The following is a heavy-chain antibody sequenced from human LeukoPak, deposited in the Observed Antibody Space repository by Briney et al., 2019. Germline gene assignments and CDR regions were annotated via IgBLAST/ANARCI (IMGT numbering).Heavy chain of an antibody. D-gene: IGHD1-26*01. CDR2: ISHDGGSK. J-gene: IGHJ4*02. Sequence: PGGSLTLSCAASGFSFSSYGMSWFRQAPGKGLEWVTSISHDGGSKYSADSVKGRFTISRDNSKNTLSLQMNSLRAEDTAVYYCAKSEELLLGHFDYWGQGTLVTVSS. CDR3: AKSEELLLGHFDY. V-gene: IGHV3-30*18. CDR1: GFSFSSYG.